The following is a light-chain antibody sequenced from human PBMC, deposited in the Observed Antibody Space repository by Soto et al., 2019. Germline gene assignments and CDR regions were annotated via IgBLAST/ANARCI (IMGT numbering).Light chain of an antibody. V-gene: IGLV1-44*01. CDR2: SNN. Sequence: QSVLTQAPSASGTPGQRVTISCSGSTSNIGSSTVNWYQHLPGSAPKLLICSNNQRPSGVPDRFSGSKSGTSASLAVSGLRPEDEGDYYCAAWDDSLNGLLFGGGTKLTVL. CDR3: AAWDDSLNGLL. J-gene: IGLJ3*02. CDR1: TSNIGSST.